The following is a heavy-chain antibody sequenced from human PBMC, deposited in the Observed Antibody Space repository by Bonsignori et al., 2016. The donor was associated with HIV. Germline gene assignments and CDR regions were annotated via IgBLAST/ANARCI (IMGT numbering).Heavy chain of an antibody. CDR3: ARDPRFLIAAAGTFDY. V-gene: IGHV3-74*01. D-gene: IGHD6-13*01. CDR2: ISSDGSST. Sequence: VRQAPGKGLEWVSYISSDGSSTSYADSVKGRFTISRDNAKNTLYLQMNSLRAEDTAVYYCARDPRFLIAAAGTFDYWGQGTLVTVSS. J-gene: IGHJ4*02.